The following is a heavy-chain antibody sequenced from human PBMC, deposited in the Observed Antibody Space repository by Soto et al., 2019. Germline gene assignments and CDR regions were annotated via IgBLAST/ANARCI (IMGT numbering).Heavy chain of an antibody. V-gene: IGHV4-59*01. Sequence: QVQLQESGPGLVKPSETLSLTCTVSGGSISSYYWSWIRQPPGKGLEWIGYIYYSGSTNYNPSLTSRVTISVDTSKNQFSLKLSSVTAADTAVYYCASRWGATFDYWGQGTLVTVSS. CDR3: ASRWGATFDY. CDR1: GGSISSYY. D-gene: IGHD3-16*01. J-gene: IGHJ4*02. CDR2: IYYSGST.